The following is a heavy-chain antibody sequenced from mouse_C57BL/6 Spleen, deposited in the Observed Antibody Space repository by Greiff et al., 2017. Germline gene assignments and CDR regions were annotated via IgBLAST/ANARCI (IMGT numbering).Heavy chain of an antibody. V-gene: IGHV5-9*01. J-gene: IGHJ1*03. CDR1: GFTFSSYT. CDR3: ARQGNSRYFGG. D-gene: IGHD2-1*01. Sequence: EVMLVESGGGLVKPGGSLKLSCAASGFTFSSYTMSWVRQTPEKRLEWVATISGGGGNTYYPDSVTGRFTISRDNATKTLYLQMSSLGSEDTALYYCARQGNSRYFGGWGTGTTGTVST. CDR2: ISGGGGNT.